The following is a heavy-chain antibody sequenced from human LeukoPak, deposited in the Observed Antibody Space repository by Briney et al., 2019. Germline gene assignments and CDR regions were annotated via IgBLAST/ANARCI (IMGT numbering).Heavy chain of an antibody. CDR2: ISGSGGST. J-gene: IGHJ4*02. CDR1: GITLSNYG. V-gene: IGHV3-23*01. CDR3: AKEDSSGYCPDY. D-gene: IGHD3-22*01. Sequence: PGGSLRLSCVVSGITLSNYGMSWVRQAPGKGLEWVSSISGSGGSTYYADSVKGRFTISRDNSKNTLYLQMNSLRAEDTAVYYCAKEDSSGYCPDYWGQGTLVTVSS.